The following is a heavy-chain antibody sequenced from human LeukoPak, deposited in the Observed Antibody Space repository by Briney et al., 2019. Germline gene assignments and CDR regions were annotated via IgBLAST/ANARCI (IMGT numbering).Heavy chain of an antibody. J-gene: IGHJ4*02. Sequence: ETLSLTCAVYGGSFSGYYWSWIRQPPGKGLEWIGEINHSGSTNYNPSLKSRVTISVDTSKNQFSLKLSSVTAADTAVYYCARVYYRRSKKYYYDSSGDWDYWGQGTLVTVSS. D-gene: IGHD3-22*01. CDR3: ARVYYRRSKKYYYDSSGDWDY. CDR2: INHSGST. CDR1: GGSFSGYY. V-gene: IGHV4-34*01.